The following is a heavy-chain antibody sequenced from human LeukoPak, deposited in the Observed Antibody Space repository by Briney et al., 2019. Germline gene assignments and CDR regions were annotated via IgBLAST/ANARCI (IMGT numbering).Heavy chain of an antibody. CDR1: GFSFSGYS. V-gene: IGHV3-48*02. J-gene: IGHJ4*02. CDR3: ARVGIAVAQFFDY. Sequence: GGSPRLSCAASGFSFSGYSMNWVRQAPGKGLEWVSYISSSSSAIYYADSVKGRFTISRDNAKNSLYLQMNSLRDEDTAVYYCARVGIAVAQFFDYWGQGTLVTVSS. D-gene: IGHD6-19*01. CDR2: ISSSSSAI.